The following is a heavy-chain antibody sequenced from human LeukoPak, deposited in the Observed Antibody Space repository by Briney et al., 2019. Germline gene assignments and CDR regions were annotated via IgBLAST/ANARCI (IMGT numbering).Heavy chain of an antibody. CDR2: MNPRTGFA. D-gene: IGHD4-11*01. V-gene: IGHV1-8*01. J-gene: IGHJ6*04. CDR3: ARVGIRDSNNVSYLYLYV. Sequence: ASVKVSCKASGYTFDIYNVYWVRQATGKGLEWMGWMNPRTGFAGYAQKFQDRVNMTRNTFITTAYMELTSLRSEDTAVYFCARVGIRDSNNVSYLYLYVWGKGTTVIVSS. CDR1: GYTFDIYN.